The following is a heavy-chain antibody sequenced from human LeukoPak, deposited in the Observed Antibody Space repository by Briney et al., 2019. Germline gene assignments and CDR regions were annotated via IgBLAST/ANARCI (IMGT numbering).Heavy chain of an antibody. V-gene: IGHV3-30*18. Sequence: PGGSLRLSCAASGFTFSNFGMHWVRQAPGKGLEWVAVISYDGSNKYYADSVKGRFTISRDNSKNTLYLQMNSLRAEDTAVYYCANEKDSSGYYYDFDYWGQGTLVTVSS. CDR1: GFTFSNFG. CDR2: ISYDGSNK. CDR3: ANEKDSSGYYYDFDY. D-gene: IGHD3-22*01. J-gene: IGHJ4*02.